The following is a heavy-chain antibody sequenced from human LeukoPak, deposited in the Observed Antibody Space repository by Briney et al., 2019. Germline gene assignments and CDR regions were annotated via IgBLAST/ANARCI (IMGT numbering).Heavy chain of an antibody. Sequence: GASVKVSCKASGYTFTCYYMHWVRQAPGQGLEWRGRINPNSGGTNYAQKFQGRVTMTRDTPISTAYMELSRLRSDDTAVYYCAREYYYDSSGSEAFDIWGQGTMVTVSS. J-gene: IGHJ3*02. CDR1: GYTFTCYY. V-gene: IGHV1-2*06. CDR2: INPNSGGT. D-gene: IGHD3-22*01. CDR3: AREYYYDSSGSEAFDI.